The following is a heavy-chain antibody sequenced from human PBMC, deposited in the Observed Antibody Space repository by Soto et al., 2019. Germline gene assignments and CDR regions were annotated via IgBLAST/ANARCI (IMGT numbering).Heavy chain of an antibody. V-gene: IGHV3-23*01. CDR3: ARDRSAWFFGGVDGFDP. CDR1: GFNFTKYA. CDR2: VTDTGGRT. J-gene: IGHJ5*02. Sequence: EVQLLESGGGLVQRGGSLRLSCAASGFNFTKYAMTWARQAPGKGLEWVATVTDTGGRTYSADSVKGRFTISRDNSKNMLYLQMNSLRADDTALYYCARDRSAWFFGGVDGFDPWGQGTLVTVSS. D-gene: IGHD6-19*01.